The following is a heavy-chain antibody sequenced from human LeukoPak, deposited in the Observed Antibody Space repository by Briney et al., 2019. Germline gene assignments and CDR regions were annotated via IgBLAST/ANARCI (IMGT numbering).Heavy chain of an antibody. CDR2: ISSSSSTI. V-gene: IGHV3-48*04. CDR3: ALLWFGELPRVDY. D-gene: IGHD3-10*01. CDR1: GFTFSSYS. Sequence: GGSLRLSCAASGFTFSSYSMNWVRQAPGKGLEWVSYISSSSSTIYYADSVKGRFTISRDNAKNSLYLQMNSLRAEDTAVYYCALLWFGELPRVDYWGQGTLVTVSS. J-gene: IGHJ4*02.